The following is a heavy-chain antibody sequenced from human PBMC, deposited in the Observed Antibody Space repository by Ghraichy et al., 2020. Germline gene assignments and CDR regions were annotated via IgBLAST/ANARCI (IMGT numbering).Heavy chain of an antibody. CDR2: ISSYNGNT. D-gene: IGHD1-26*01. Sequence: ASVKVSCKASGYTFTTFGISWVRQAPGQGPEWIGWISSYNGNTNNEQTLQGRVTMTIDTPTSTAHMELRSLRSDDTAVYYCARGFRELPYGMDVWGQGTTVTVS. CDR3: ARGFRELPYGMDV. V-gene: IGHV1-18*01. J-gene: IGHJ6*02. CDR1: GYTFTTFG.